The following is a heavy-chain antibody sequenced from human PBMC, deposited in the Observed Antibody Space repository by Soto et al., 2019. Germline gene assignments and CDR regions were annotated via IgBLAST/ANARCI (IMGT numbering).Heavy chain of an antibody. V-gene: IGHV1-69*13. CDR3: ADHPIVSNYYYYGMDV. CDR1: GGTFSSYA. J-gene: IGHJ6*02. CDR2: IIPIFGTA. Sequence: SVKVSCKASGGTFSSYAISWVRQAPGQGLEWMGGIIPIFGTANYAQKFQGRVTITADESTSTAYMELSSLRSEDTAVYYCADHPIVSNYYYYGMDVWGQGTTVTVSS. D-gene: IGHD1-26*01.